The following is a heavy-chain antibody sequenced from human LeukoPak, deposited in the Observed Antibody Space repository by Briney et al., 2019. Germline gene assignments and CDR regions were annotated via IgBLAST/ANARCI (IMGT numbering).Heavy chain of an antibody. Sequence: PSETLSLTCTVSGGSISSYYWSWIRQPPGEGLEWIGYIYYSGSTNYNPSLKSRVTISVDTSKNQFSLKLSSVTAADTAVYYCARGSIYYYGSAIFDYWGQGTLVTVSS. CDR3: ARGSIYYYGSAIFDY. V-gene: IGHV4-59*01. D-gene: IGHD3-10*01. CDR1: GGSISSYY. J-gene: IGHJ4*02. CDR2: IYYSGST.